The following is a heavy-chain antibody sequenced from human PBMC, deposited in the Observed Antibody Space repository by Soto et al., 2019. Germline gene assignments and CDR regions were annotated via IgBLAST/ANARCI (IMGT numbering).Heavy chain of an antibody. CDR1: GGSFSGYY. Sequence: QVQLQQGGAGLLKPSETLSLTCAGQGGSFSGYYWSWIREPPAKGLEWIGEINHSGSTNYNPSLKSRVTISVDTSKNQFSLKLSSVTAADTAVYYCASGGPKHELVGATIAAFDIWGQGTMVTVSS. CDR2: INHSGST. V-gene: IGHV4-34*01. J-gene: IGHJ3*02. D-gene: IGHD1-26*01. CDR3: ASGGPKHELVGATIAAFDI.